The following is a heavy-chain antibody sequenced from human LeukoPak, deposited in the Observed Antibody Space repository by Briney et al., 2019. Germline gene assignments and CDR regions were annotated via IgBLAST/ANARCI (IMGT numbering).Heavy chain of an antibody. J-gene: IGHJ6*02. CDR2: ISWNSGSI. Sequence: GGSLRLSCAASGFTFDDYAMHRVRQAPGKGLEWVSGISWNSGSIGYADSVKGRFTISRDNAKNSLYLQMNSLRAEDTALYYCAKDALDGYDYYYGMDVWGQGTTVTVSS. V-gene: IGHV3-9*01. CDR1: GFTFDDYA. CDR3: AKDALDGYDYYYGMDV. D-gene: IGHD5-24*01.